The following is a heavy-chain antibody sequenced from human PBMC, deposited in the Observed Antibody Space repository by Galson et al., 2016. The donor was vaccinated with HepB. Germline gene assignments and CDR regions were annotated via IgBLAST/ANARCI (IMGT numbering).Heavy chain of an antibody. CDR1: GYTFTSYG. D-gene: IGHD6-19*01. CDR2: ISAYNGNR. CDR3: ARPYSSCWRSRVLYYFYGMDV. V-gene: IGHV1-18*04. Sequence: SVKVSCKASGYTFTSYGISWVRQAPGQGLEWMGWISAYNGNRNYAQKLQGRVTMTTDTSTSTTYMELRSLRSDDTAIYFCARPYSSCWRSRVLYYFYGMDVWGQGTTVTVSS. J-gene: IGHJ6*02.